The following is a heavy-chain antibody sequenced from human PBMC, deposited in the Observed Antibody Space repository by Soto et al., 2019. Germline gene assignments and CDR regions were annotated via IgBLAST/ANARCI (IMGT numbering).Heavy chain of an antibody. D-gene: IGHD6-19*01. CDR1: GFTFSSYS. J-gene: IGHJ4*02. Sequence: GGSLRLSCAASGFTFSSYSMNWVRQAPGKGLEWVSSISSSSSYIYYADSVKGRFTISRDNAKNSLYLQMNSLRAEDTAVYYCVYSSGWPNHYFDYWGQGTLVTVSS. CDR2: ISSSSSYI. CDR3: VYSSGWPNHYFDY. V-gene: IGHV3-21*01.